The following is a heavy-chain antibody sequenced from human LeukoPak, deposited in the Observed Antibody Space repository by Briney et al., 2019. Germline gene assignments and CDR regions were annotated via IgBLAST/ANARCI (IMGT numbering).Heavy chain of an antibody. J-gene: IGHJ3*02. V-gene: IGHV4-39*07. CDR1: GGSIRSSDDY. Sequence: SETLSLTCSVSGGSIRSSDDYWGFVRQTPGKGLEWMGSIYYTGSSHYNPSLKSRATISVDTSKNQFSLKLSSVTAADTAFYYCARYIVSYPHDAFDIWGQGTMVTVSP. CDR3: ARYIVSYPHDAFDI. CDR2: IYYTGSS. D-gene: IGHD1-26*01.